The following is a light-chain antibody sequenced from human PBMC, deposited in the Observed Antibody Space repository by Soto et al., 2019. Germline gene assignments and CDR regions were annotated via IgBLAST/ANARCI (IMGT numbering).Light chain of an antibody. CDR1: QTVNTN. Sequence: EIVMTQSPATLSVSPGETAILSCRASQTVNTNLAWYQQEPGQAPRLLIYGASTRATGIPARFSGSGSGTEFTLTISRLLSEDFAVYYCQQYGSSPGTFGQGTKVDIK. CDR3: QQYGSSPGT. CDR2: GAS. V-gene: IGKV3-15*01. J-gene: IGKJ1*01.